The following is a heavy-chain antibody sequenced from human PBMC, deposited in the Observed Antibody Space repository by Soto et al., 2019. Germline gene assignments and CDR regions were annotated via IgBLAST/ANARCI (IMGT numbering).Heavy chain of an antibody. CDR3: AKDMRSNSSSWYPWFDP. CDR1: GFTFDDYA. Sequence: GGSLRLSCAASGFTFDDYAMHCVRQAPGKGLEWVSGISWNSGSIGYADSVKGRFTISRDNAKNSLYLQMNSLRAEDTALYYCAKDMRSNSSSWYPWFDPWGQGTLVTVSS. J-gene: IGHJ5*02. CDR2: ISWNSGSI. D-gene: IGHD6-13*01. V-gene: IGHV3-9*01.